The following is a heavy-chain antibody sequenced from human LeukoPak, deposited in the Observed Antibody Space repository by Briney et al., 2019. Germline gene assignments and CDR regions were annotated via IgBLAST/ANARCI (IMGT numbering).Heavy chain of an antibody. D-gene: IGHD3/OR15-3a*01. Sequence: GGSLRLSCAASGFSFSSYAMHWVRQAPGKGLEWVAVISFDGSNKFYADSVKGRFTISRDNSKNTLYLQMNSLRAEDTAVYYCAKDEVKSITIFGLFDYWGQGTLVTVSS. CDR3: AKDEVKSITIFGLFDY. CDR2: ISFDGSNK. CDR1: GFSFSSYA. V-gene: IGHV3-30-3*01. J-gene: IGHJ4*02.